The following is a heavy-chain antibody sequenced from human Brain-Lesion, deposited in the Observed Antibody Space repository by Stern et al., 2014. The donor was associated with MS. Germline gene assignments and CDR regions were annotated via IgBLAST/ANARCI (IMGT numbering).Heavy chain of an antibody. V-gene: IGHV4-61*02. J-gene: IGHJ4*02. Sequence: VQLVESGPGLVKPSQTLSLTCTVSGASISSGTSYWSWIRQPAGGGLEWIGRLHASGATYYNPPLKSLVTLSGDTSKTQFSPNLNPVTAADTAVYYCARGHWELLGNNYFDSWGQGTLVTVSS. D-gene: IGHD1-26*01. CDR1: GASISSGTSY. CDR2: LHASGAT. CDR3: ARGHWELLGNNYFDS.